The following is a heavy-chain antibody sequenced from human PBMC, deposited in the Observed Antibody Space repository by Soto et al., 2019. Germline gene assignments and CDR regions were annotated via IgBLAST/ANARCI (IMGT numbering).Heavy chain of an antibody. CDR3: ARGPPLGY. CDR2: IYHSVST. J-gene: IGHJ4*02. V-gene: IGHV4-30-2*01. CDR1: GGWY. Sequence: GGWYWSWIRQPPGKGLECIGYIYHSVSTYYNPSLKSRVTISVDRSKNQFSLKLSSVTAADTAVYYCARGPPLGYWGQGTLVTVSS.